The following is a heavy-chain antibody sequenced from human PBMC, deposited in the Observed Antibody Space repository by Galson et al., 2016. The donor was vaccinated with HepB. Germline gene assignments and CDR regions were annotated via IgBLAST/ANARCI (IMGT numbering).Heavy chain of an antibody. CDR1: GGTFSRYA. J-gene: IGHJ6*02. CDR3: ARTRDLVSEPAANSYNFYGLDV. D-gene: IGHD2-2*01. V-gene: IGHV1-69*13. CDR2: IIPVFGTT. Sequence: SVKVSCKASGGTFSRYAINWMRQAPGQGLEWMGGIIPVFGTTNSAERFLGRVTITADESTSTAYMEVSSLRSEDTAVYFCARTRDLVSEPAANSYNFYGLDVWGQGTSVTVSS.